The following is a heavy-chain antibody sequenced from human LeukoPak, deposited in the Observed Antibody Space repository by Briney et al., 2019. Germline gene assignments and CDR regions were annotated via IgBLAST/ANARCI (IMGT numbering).Heavy chain of an antibody. CDR3: AKGHAHSGFD. CDR1: GFTFSNYW. V-gene: IGHV3-74*01. CDR2: INTDGSST. D-gene: IGHD1-26*01. J-gene: IGHJ4*02. Sequence: PGGSLRLSCAASGFTFSNYWMHWVRQAPGRGLMWVSRINTDGSSTTYADSVKGRFTISRDKAKNTLYLQMNSLRAEDTAVYYCAKGHAHSGFDWGQGTLVTVSS.